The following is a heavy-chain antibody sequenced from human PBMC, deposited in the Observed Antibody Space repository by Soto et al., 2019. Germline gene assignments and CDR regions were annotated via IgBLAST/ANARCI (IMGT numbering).Heavy chain of an antibody. CDR3: AKARGNPYYYYYMDV. D-gene: IGHD1-1*01. CDR2: ISPGGDST. CDR1: GFNFNIYA. Sequence: EVQLLESGGGLVQPGGSLRLSCAASGFNFNIYAMTWVRQAPGKGLEWVSTISPGGDSTYFADSVKGRVTISRDNSKNTLSLQMNSLRADDTATYFCAKARGNPYYYYYMDVWGTGTTVTVSS. V-gene: IGHV3-23*01. J-gene: IGHJ6*03.